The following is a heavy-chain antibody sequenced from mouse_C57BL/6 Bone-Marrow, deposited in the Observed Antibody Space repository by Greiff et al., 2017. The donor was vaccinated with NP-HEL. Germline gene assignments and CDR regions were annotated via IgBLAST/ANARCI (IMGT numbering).Heavy chain of an antibody. D-gene: IGHD4-1*01. CDR2: ISPGDGDT. V-gene: IGHV1-82*01. CDR3: ARYDWDGWYVDV. CDR1: GYAFSSSW. J-gene: IGHJ1*03. Sequence: VQLQQSGPELVKPGASVKISCKASGYAFSSSWMNWVKQRPGKGLEWIGRISPGDGDTNYNGKFKGKATLTADKSSSTAYMQLSSLTSEDSAVYFCARYDWDGWYVDVWGTGTTVTVSS.